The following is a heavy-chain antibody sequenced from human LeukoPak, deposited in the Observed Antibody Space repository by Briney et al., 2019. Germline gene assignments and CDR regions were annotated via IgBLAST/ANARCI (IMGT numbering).Heavy chain of an antibody. CDR2: IYPGDSDT. D-gene: IGHD2-2*01. J-gene: IGHJ5*02. CDR3: ARWSSTSCYYGCWFDP. CDR1: GFSFTSDW. Sequence: GESLKISCKGSGFSFTSDWIGWVRQMPGKGLEWMGIIYPGDSDTRYSPSFQGQVTISADKSISTAYLQWSSLKASVTAMYYCARWSSTSCYYGCWFDPWGQGTLVTVSS. V-gene: IGHV5-51*01.